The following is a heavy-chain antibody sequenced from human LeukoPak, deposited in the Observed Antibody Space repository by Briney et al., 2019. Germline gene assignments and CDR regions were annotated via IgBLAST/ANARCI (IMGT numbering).Heavy chain of an antibody. J-gene: IGHJ4*02. CDR3: ARVGFGEDY. V-gene: IGHV3-48*01. CDR2: ISSSSTI. D-gene: IGHD3-10*01. CDR1: GFTFSSYS. Sequence: GGSLRLSCAASGFTFSSYSMNWVRQAPGKGLEWVSYISSSSTIYYADSVKGRFTISRDNAKNSLYLQMNSLRAEDTAVYYCARVGFGEDYWGQGTLVTVSS.